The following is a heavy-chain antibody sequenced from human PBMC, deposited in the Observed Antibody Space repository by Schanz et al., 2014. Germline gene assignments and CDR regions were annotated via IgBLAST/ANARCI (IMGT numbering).Heavy chain of an antibody. CDR3: ARENLNWEAFDI. Sequence: QVQLVESGGGLVKPGGSLRLSCAASGFIFNDYYMNWIRQAPGKGLEWLSYISRDGTTSYYAYSVKGRFTISRDNAKNALYLEMTSLRGEDTAVYYGARENLNWEAFDIWGQGTVVTVSS. D-gene: IGHD7-27*01. J-gene: IGHJ3*02. CDR2: ISRDGTTS. V-gene: IGHV3-11*01. CDR1: GFIFNDYY.